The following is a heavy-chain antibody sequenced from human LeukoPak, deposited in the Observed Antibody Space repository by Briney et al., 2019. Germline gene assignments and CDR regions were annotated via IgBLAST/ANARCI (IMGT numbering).Heavy chain of an antibody. CDR2: IKTDGSET. D-gene: IGHD1-14*01. CDR3: ARTAGALPFDI. Sequence: PGGSLRLSCAASGFSFSAYWMGWVRQVPGKGLEWVANIKTDGSETHYVDSVRGRFTISRDNAQNSLYLQMNSLRAEDTAVYYCARTAGALPFDIRGQGTMVTVSS. V-gene: IGHV3-7*01. CDR1: GFSFSAYW. J-gene: IGHJ3*02.